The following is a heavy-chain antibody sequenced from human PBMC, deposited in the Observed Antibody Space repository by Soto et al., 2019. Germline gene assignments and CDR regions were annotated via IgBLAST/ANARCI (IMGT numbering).Heavy chain of an antibody. V-gene: IGHV4-31*03. CDR3: ARCGRHLPFDGGFGLDV. CDR1: GGSISSGGYY. D-gene: IGHD6-25*01. Sequence: QVQLQESGPGLLKPSQILSLTCSVSGGSISSGGYYWTWIRQRPGKGLEWIGFVYYSGITYHSPSLESRLSMSVDTSQNQFSLRLTSVTAADTAVYYCARCGRHLPFDGGFGLDVWGQGTTVTVS. CDR2: VYYSGIT. J-gene: IGHJ6*02.